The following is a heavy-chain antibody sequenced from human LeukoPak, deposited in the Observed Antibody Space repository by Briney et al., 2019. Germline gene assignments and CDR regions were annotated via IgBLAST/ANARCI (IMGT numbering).Heavy chain of an antibody. CDR2: IIPIFGTA. V-gene: IGHV1-69*05. J-gene: IGHJ4*02. D-gene: IGHD6-19*01. CDR1: RGTFSSYA. Sequence: SVKVSCKASRGTFSSYAISWVRQAPGQGLEWMGRIIPIFGTANYAQKFQGRVTITTDESTSTAYMELSSLRSEDTAVYYCAREWLASHFDYWGQGTLVTVSS. CDR3: AREWLASHFDY.